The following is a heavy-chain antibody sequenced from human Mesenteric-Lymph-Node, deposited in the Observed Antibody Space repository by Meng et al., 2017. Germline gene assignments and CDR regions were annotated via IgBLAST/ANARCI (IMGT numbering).Heavy chain of an antibody. Sequence: HLPQSAPGLVKPLQTLSLTWAISGDSVSSYRAAWNWLRQSQSRGLEWLGRKCYGSKWYNDYAVSVKSRITINPDTSKNQFSLQLNSVTPEDTAVYYCARWLSSNKLFDYWGQGTLVTVSS. CDR3: ARWLSSNKLFDY. CDR1: GDSVSSYRAA. V-gene: IGHV6-1*01. J-gene: IGHJ4*02. D-gene: IGHD6-13*01. CDR2: KCYGSKWYN.